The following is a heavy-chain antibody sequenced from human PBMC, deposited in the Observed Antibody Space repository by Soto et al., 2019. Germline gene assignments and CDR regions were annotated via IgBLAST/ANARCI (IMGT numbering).Heavy chain of an antibody. CDR3: EVTTGF. Sequence: QVQVVQSRAEVKKPGASVKVSCKTSGYTFTDYDINGGRQATGQGLEWMGWVSPGNGNAGYAPQFQGRVTMTSDTSISTVYMELSSLTSEDTAVYFCEVTTGFWGQGTMITVSS. CDR2: VSPGNGNA. D-gene: IGHD2-21*02. V-gene: IGHV1-8*01. CDR1: GYTFTDYD. J-gene: IGHJ4*02.